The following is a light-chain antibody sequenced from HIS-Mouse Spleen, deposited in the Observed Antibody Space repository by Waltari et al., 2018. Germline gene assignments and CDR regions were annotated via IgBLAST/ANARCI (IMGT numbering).Light chain of an antibody. CDR3: SSYTSSSFNVV. V-gene: IGLV2-14*03. CDR2: DVS. CDR1: SSDVGGYNY. J-gene: IGLJ2*01. Sequence: QSALTQPASVSGSPGQSITISCTGTSSDVGGYNYVSWYQQPPGKAPNLMIYDVSNRPPGVSNRFSGSTSGNTASLTISGLQAEDEADYYCSSYTSSSFNVVFGGGTKLTVL.